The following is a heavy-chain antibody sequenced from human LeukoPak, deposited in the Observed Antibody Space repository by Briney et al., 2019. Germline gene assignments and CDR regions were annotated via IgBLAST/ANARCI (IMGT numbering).Heavy chain of an antibody. V-gene: IGHV5-51*01. D-gene: IGHD3-22*01. CDR1: GYSFTSHW. J-gene: IGHJ3*02. Sequence: GESLMISCTGSGYSFTSHWIGWVRQMPGKGLEWMGIIYPGDSETRYNPSFQGQVTISADKSISTAYLQWSSLKASDTAMYYCARRYYYDSSGYYLAHDAFDIWGQGTMVTVSS. CDR2: IYPGDSET. CDR3: ARRYYYDSSGYYLAHDAFDI.